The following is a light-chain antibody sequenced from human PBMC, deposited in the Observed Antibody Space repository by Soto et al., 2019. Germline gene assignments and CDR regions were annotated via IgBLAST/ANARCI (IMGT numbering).Light chain of an antibody. CDR2: GAS. V-gene: IGKV3-20*01. CDR3: QQSET. CDR1: QRVYSSY. J-gene: IGKJ1*01. Sequence: EIVLTQSPGTLSLSPGKRATLSCRASQRVYSSYLAWYQQKPGQAPRLLIYGASSRATGIPDRFSGSGSGTDFTLTISRLEPEDFAVYYCQQSETFGQGTKVDIK.